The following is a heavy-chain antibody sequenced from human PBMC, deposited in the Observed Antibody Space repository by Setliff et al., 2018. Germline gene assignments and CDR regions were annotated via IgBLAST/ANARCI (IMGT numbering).Heavy chain of an antibody. CDR1: GGSVSPYF. D-gene: IGHD5-18*01. V-gene: IGHV4-59*02. J-gene: IGHJ6*02. Sequence: PSETLSLTCTVSGGSVSPYFWSWIRQPPGKGLQWIGYIYHNGNTNFNPSLKSRVNMSIDTPKNQFALNLKSVTAADTAVYYCARDRTAYSYGLDVWGQGTTVTVS. CDR2: IYHNGNT. CDR3: ARDRTAYSYGLDV.